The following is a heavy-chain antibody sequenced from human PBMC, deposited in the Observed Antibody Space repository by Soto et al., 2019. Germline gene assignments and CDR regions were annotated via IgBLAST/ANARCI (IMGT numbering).Heavy chain of an antibody. D-gene: IGHD2-15*01. V-gene: IGHV5-51*01. CDR3: AKGYCSGGSCYFYYGLDV. J-gene: IGHJ6*02. Sequence: GESVKISCQGSGYSFTTNWIAWVRQMPGKGLEWMGVIYPGDSATRYSPSFQGQVTISADKSTRTAYLQWSSLKASDTAMYYCAKGYCSGGSCYFYYGLDVWGQGTTVTVSS. CDR1: GYSFTTNW. CDR2: IYPGDSAT.